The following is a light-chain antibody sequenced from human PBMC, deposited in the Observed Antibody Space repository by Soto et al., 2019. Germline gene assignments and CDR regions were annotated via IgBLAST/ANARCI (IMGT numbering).Light chain of an antibody. CDR3: KHGSSYPLT. V-gene: IGKV1-5*03. Sequence: DIQMTQSPSTLSASVGDRVTFTCRARQSVNGYLAGYQQKPWKAPKLLIYKASTLERGVPSRFRGCGSGSDVTLTISGLQPDDFATYDCKHGSSYPLTFGGGTTVDIK. CDR1: QSVNGY. J-gene: IGKJ4*01. CDR2: KAS.